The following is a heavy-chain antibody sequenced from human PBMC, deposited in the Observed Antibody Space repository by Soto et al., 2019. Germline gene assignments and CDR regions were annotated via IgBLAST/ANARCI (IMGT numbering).Heavy chain of an antibody. J-gene: IGHJ4*02. CDR1: GGSITTYY. Sequence: QVQLQESGPGLVKPSETLSLTCTVSGGSITTYYWSWLRQPPGKGLEWIGYFSYSGSTNYNPSITSRVTISADTSNKQFFLKLSSVTAADTAMYYCARGKDWGTLDYWGQGTLVIVSS. CDR3: ARGKDWGTLDY. CDR2: FSYSGST. V-gene: IGHV4-59*01. D-gene: IGHD7-27*01.